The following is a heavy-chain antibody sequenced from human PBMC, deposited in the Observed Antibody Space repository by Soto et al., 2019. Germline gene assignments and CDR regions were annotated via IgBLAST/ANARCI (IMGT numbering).Heavy chain of an antibody. CDR2: IYYSVST. D-gene: IGHD3-3*01. J-gene: IGHJ6*02. CDR3: ARDHYDFWSGYYISPRGMDV. V-gene: IGHV4-39*02. Sequence: SETLSLTCTVSGGSISSSSYYWGWIRQPPGKGLEWLGSIYYSVSTYYNPSLKSRVTISVDTSKNQFSLKLSSVTAADTAVYYCARDHYDFWSGYYISPRGMDVWGQGTTVTVSS. CDR1: GGSISSSSYY.